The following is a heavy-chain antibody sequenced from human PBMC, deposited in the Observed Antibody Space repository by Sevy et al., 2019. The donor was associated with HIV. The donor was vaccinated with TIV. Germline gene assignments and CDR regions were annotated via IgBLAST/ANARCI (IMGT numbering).Heavy chain of an antibody. CDR1: GFTFSDYY. J-gene: IGHJ6*02. CDR2: ISSSGSTI. Sequence: GGSLRLSCVASGFTFSDYYMSWIRQAPGKGLEWVSYISSSGSTIYYADSVKGRFTISRDNAKNSLYLQMNSLRAEDTAVYYCARTPSTRSYYYYYYGMDVWGQGTTVTVSS. CDR3: ARTPSTRSYYYYYYGMDV. V-gene: IGHV3-11*01. D-gene: IGHD2-2*01.